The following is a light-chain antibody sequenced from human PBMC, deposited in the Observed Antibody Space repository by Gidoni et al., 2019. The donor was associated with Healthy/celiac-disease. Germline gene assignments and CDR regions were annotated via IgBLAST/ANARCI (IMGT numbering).Light chain of an antibody. Sequence: EIVRSQSPDFQSVTPKEKVTITCRARQSIGSSLHWYQQTPDQSPTLLIKYSSQSFSGVPSRFSGSCSGTDFPLTINILEAEDAATYYCHQSSSLPWTFGQGTKVEIK. CDR2: YSS. V-gene: IGKV6-21*01. J-gene: IGKJ1*01. CDR1: QSIGSS. CDR3: HQSSSLPWT.